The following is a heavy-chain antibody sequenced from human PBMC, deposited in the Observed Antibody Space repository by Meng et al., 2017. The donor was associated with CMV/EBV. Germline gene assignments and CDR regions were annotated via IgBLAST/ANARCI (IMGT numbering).Heavy chain of an antibody. CDR2: IIPILGIA. CDR1: GGTFSSYT. Sequence: SVKVSCKASGGTFSSYTISWVRQAPGQGLGWMGRIIPILGIANYAQKFQGRVTITADKSTSTAYMELSSLRSEDTAVYYCARSSGYDRYGMDVWGQGTTVTVSS. CDR3: ARSSGYDRYGMDV. V-gene: IGHV1-69*02. J-gene: IGHJ6*02. D-gene: IGHD5-12*01.